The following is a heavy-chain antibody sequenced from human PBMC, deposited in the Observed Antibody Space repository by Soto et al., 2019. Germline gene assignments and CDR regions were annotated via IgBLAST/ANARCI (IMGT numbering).Heavy chain of an antibody. CDR2: IWYDGSNK. CDR3: ARDAPGVGAYFDY. V-gene: IGHV3-33*01. D-gene: IGHD1-26*01. CDR1: GFTFSSYG. Sequence: QVQLVESGGGVVQPGRSLRLSCAASGFTFSSYGMHWVRQAPGKGLEWVAVIWYDGSNKYYADSVKGRFTISRDNSKNTLYLQMNRLRAEDTAVYYCARDAPGVGAYFDYWGQGTLVTVSS. J-gene: IGHJ4*02.